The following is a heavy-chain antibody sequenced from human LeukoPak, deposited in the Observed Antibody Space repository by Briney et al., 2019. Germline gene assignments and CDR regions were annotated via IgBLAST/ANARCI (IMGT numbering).Heavy chain of an antibody. CDR3: ARDPYCSSTSCFHYLDV. J-gene: IGHJ6*03. V-gene: IGHV1-18*01. D-gene: IGHD2-2*01. CDR1: GYTFTIYG. CDR2: ISAYNGDT. Sequence: GASVNVSFTASGYTFTIYGISWVRQAPGPGIGWMGWISAYNGDTNYAQKLQGSVTMNTDTSTSTAYMELRSPRSHDTAVYYSARDPYCSSTSCFHYLDVWGQGTPVTVSS.